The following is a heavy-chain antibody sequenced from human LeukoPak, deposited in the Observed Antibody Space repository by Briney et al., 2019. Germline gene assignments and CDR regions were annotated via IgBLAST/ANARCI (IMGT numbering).Heavy chain of an antibody. V-gene: IGHV3-9*01. CDR3: AKDMGYDGMWGMDV. CDR2: ISWNSGSI. Sequence: GRSLRLSCAASGFTFDDYATHWVRQAPGKGLEWVSGISWNSGSIGYADSVKGRFTISRDNAKNPLYLQMNSLRAEDTALYCCAKDMGYDGMWGMDVWGQGTTVTVSS. J-gene: IGHJ6*02. CDR1: GFTFDDYA. D-gene: IGHD3-10*01.